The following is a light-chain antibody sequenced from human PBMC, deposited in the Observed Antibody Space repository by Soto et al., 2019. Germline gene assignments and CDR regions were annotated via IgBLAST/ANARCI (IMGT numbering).Light chain of an antibody. CDR3: QQYGTSPLT. Sequence: IMLSQSPRALSLSQGEKATLSCRASQSVSSSYLAWYQRKPGQAPRLLIYGASSRATGIPDRFSGSGSGTDFTLTISRLEPEDFAVYYCQQYGTSPLTFGGGTKV. V-gene: IGKV3-20*01. CDR2: GAS. J-gene: IGKJ4*01. CDR1: QSVSSSY.